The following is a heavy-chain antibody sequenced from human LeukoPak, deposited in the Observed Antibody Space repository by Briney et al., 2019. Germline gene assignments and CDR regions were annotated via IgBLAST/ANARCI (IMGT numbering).Heavy chain of an antibody. V-gene: IGHV4-4*07. D-gene: IGHD3-16*02. Sequence: SETLSLTCTVSGGSISSYYWSWIRQPAGKGLEWIGRIYTSGSTNYNPSLKSRVTMSVDTSKNQFSLKLSSVTAADTAVYYCARVGYDYVWGSYRYMDYYYYMDVWGKGTTVTVSS. CDR1: GGSISSYY. CDR3: ARVGYDYVWGSYRYMDYYYYMDV. CDR2: IYTSGST. J-gene: IGHJ6*03.